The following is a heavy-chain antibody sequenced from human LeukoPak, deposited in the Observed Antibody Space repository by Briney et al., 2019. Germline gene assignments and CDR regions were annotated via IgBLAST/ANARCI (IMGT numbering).Heavy chain of an antibody. CDR1: GGSISSYY. CDR3: ARVGGKSNYFDY. CDR2: IYYSGST. V-gene: IGHV4-59*01. Sequence: SETLSLTYTVSGGSISSYYWSWIRQPPGKGLEWIGYIYYSGSTNYNPSLKSRVTISVDTSKNQFSLKLSSVTAADTAVYYCARVGGKSNYFDYWGQGTLVTVSS. D-gene: IGHD4-23*01. J-gene: IGHJ4*02.